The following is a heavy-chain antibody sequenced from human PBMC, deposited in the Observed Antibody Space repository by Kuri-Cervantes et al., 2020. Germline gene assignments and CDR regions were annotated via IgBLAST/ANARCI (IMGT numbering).Heavy chain of an antibody. CDR3: ARGHYGLDI. Sequence: GESLKISCAASGFTFSTYGMHWVRQAPGKGLEWVSAVSVNGDTTYYADSVKGRFTISRDNAKSSSYLQMNNLRAEDTAVYFCARGHYGLDIWGQGTTVTVSS. V-gene: IGHV3-21*01. J-gene: IGHJ6*02. CDR1: GFTFSTYG. CDR2: VSVNGDTT.